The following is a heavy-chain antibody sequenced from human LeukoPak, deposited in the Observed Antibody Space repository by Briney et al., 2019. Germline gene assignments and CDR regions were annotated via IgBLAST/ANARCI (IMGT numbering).Heavy chain of an antibody. Sequence: GGSMRLSCAASGFTFSSYSMNWVRQAPGKGLEWVSSISSSSSYIYYADSVKGRFTISRDNAKNSLYLQMNSLRAEDTAVYYCARDLYYYDSSGYSNYWGQGTLVTVSS. CDR3: ARDLYYYDSSGYSNY. J-gene: IGHJ4*02. CDR1: GFTFSSYS. CDR2: ISSSSSYI. D-gene: IGHD3-22*01. V-gene: IGHV3-21*01.